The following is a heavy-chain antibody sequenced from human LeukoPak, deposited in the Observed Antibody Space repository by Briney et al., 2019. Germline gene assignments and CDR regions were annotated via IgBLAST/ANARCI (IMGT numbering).Heavy chain of an antibody. V-gene: IGHV4-31*11. D-gene: IGHD3-22*01. CDR3: ASRVVPGAFDI. Sequence: SETLSLTCAVYGGSFSGYYWSWIRQHPGKGLEWIGYIYYSGSTYYNPSLKSRVTISVDTSKNQFSLKLSSVTAADTAVYYCASRVVPGAFDIWGQGTMVTVSS. J-gene: IGHJ3*02. CDR2: IYYSGST. CDR1: GGSFSGYY.